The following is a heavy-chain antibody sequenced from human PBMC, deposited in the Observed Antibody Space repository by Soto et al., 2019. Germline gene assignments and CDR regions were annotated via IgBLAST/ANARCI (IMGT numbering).Heavy chain of an antibody. CDR3: AKDAITMVRGVISYYGMDV. CDR1: GFTFDDYA. V-gene: IGHV3-9*01. D-gene: IGHD3-10*01. CDR2: ISWNSGSI. Sequence: EVQLVESGGGLVQPGRSLRLSCAASGFTFDDYAMDWVRQAPEKGLEWVSGISWNSGSIGYADSVKGRFTISRDNAKNSLYLQMNSLRAEDTALYYCAKDAITMVRGVISYYGMDVWGQGTTVTVSS. J-gene: IGHJ6*02.